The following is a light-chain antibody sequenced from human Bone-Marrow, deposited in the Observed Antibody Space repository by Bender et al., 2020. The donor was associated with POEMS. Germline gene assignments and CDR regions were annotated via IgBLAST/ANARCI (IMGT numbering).Light chain of an antibody. Sequence: SYEVTQPPSVSVSPGQTASITCSGDDLGDKYVAWYQQKPGQSPVLVIYQDTKRPSGIPERFSGSNSGNTATLTISGTQAMDEGDYYCQAWDTYSVIFGGGTKLTVL. CDR2: QDT. CDR3: QAWDTYSVI. J-gene: IGLJ2*01. V-gene: IGLV3-1*01. CDR1: DLGDKY.